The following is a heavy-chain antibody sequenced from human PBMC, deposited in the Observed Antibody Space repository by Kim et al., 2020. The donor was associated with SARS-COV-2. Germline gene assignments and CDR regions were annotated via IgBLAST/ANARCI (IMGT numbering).Heavy chain of an antibody. CDR3: ARHSNFIVGYRYFDF. V-gene: IGHV4-59*01. CDR1: GDSMSYFY. D-gene: IGHD1-26*01. CDR2: VYRGST. Sequence: SETLSLTCFVSGDSMSYFYWSWVRQSPGKGLEWVGYVYRGSTSYKASLESRVTISLYSSKKQVSLKMHSVTAVDTAVSFCARHSNFIVGYRYFDFCGKGT. J-gene: IGHJ4*03.